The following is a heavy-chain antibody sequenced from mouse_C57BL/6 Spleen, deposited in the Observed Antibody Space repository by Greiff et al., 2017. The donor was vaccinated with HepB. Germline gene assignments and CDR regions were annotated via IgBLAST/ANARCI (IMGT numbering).Heavy chain of an antibody. Sequence: VQLQQSGPELVKPGASVKISCKASGYTFTDYYMNWVKQSHGKSLEWIGDINPNNGGTSYNQKFKGKATLTVDKSSSTAYMELRSLTSEDSAVYYCARWYGSSLWYFDVWGTGTTVTVSS. CDR1: GYTFTDYY. V-gene: IGHV1-26*01. D-gene: IGHD1-1*01. J-gene: IGHJ1*03. CDR3: ARWYGSSLWYFDV. CDR2: INPNNGGT.